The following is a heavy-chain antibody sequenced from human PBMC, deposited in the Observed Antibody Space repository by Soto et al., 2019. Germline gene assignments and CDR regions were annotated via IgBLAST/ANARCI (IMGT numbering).Heavy chain of an antibody. Sequence: ASVKVSCKASGYSFTGYYIHWVRQAPGQGLEWAGWINPDSGATNYAQNFQGRVTLTSDTSISTASMDLTSLTSDDTAVYYCARGDYGTGGYPFPYFDYWGQGTLATVSS. D-gene: IGHD2-8*02. CDR2: INPDSGAT. CDR1: GYSFTGYY. V-gene: IGHV1-2*02. CDR3: ARGDYGTGGYPFPYFDY. J-gene: IGHJ4*02.